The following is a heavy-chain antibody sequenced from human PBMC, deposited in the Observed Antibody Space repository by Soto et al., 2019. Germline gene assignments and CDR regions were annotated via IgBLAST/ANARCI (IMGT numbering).Heavy chain of an antibody. CDR3: AKDRAAARPHYYYYYGMDV. CDR2: ISYDGSNK. D-gene: IGHD6-6*01. Sequence: QVQLVESGGGVVQPGRSLRLSCAASGFTFSSYGMHWVRQAPGKGLEWVAVISYDGSNKYYADSVKGRFTISRDNYENTLYLEMNSLRADDTAVYYCAKDRAAARPHYYYYYGMDVWGQGTTVTVSS. V-gene: IGHV3-30*18. J-gene: IGHJ6*02. CDR1: GFTFSSYG.